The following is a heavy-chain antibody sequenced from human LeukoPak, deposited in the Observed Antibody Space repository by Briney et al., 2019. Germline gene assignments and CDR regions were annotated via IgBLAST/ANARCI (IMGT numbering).Heavy chain of an antibody. D-gene: IGHD6-13*01. J-gene: IGHJ5*02. CDR1: GYTFTGYY. CDR3: ARDSSGIAAAGTSLVT. Sequence: GASVKVSCKASGYTFTGYYMHWVRQAPGQGLEWRGWINPNSGGTKYAQKFQGRVTMTRDTSISTAYMELSRLRSDDTAVYYCARDSSGIAAAGTSLVTWGQGTLVTVSS. CDR2: INPNSGGT. V-gene: IGHV1-2*02.